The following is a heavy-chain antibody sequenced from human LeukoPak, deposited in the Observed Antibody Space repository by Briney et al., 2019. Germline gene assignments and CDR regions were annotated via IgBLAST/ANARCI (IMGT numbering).Heavy chain of an antibody. CDR3: AKKGQADDGGKPD. Sequence: GGSLRLSCAASGFTFSIYDLSWVRQDPGKGLECVSAIDRGVGSTYYADSVKGRFTISRDNSKNTLYLQMNNLRVDDTAVYYCAKKGQADDGGKPDWGQGTLVTVSS. CDR1: GFTFSIYD. V-gene: IGHV3-23*01. J-gene: IGHJ4*02. CDR2: IDRGVGST.